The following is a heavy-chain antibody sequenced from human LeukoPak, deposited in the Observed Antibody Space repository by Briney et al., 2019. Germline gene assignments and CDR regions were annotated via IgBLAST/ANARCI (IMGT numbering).Heavy chain of an antibody. D-gene: IGHD5-12*01. V-gene: IGHV3-23*01. Sequence: GASLRLSRAASGFTFSSYAMSWVRQAPGKGLEWVSAISGSGGSTYYADSVKGRFTISRDNSKNTLYLQMNSLRAEDTAVYYCAKARIYSGYDYALFDYWGQGTLVTVSS. CDR1: GFTFSSYA. CDR2: ISGSGGST. CDR3: AKARIYSGYDYALFDY. J-gene: IGHJ4*02.